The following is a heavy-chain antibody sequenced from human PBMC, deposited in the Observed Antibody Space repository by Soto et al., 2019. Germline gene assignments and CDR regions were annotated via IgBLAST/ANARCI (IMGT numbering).Heavy chain of an antibody. D-gene: IGHD3-3*01. CDR1: GYTFTSYD. CDR2: MNPNSGNT. CDR3: ARGERPYYDCWSGYMFDY. V-gene: IGHV1-8*01. J-gene: IGHJ4*02. Sequence: QVQLVQSGAEVKKPGASVKVSCKASGYTFTSYDINWVRQATGQGLEWMGWMNPNSGNTGYAQKFQGRVTMTRNTSISTAYMELSSLRSEDTAVYYCARGERPYYDCWSGYMFDYWGQGTLVTVSS.